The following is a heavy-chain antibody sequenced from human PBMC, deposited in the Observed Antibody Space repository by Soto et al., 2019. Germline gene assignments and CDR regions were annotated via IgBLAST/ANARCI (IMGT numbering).Heavy chain of an antibody. D-gene: IGHD6-19*01. CDR3: ARDAVAGTGCFCALDI. V-gene: IGHV3-48*01. CDR1: GFTLSSHD. J-gene: IGHJ3*02. Sequence: EVQLVESGGGLVQPGGSLRLSCAASGFTLSSHDMNWVRQAPGKGLEWVSFISRTGDSIYYGDSVRGRFTISRDTAKNSLYLQVDSLRADDTAVYYCARDAVAGTGCFCALDIWGQGTMVTVSS. CDR2: ISRTGDSI.